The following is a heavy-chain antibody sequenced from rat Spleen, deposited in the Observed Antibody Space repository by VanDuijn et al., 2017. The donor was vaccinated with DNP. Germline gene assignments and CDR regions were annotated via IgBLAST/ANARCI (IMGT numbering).Heavy chain of an antibody. J-gene: IGHJ2*01. CDR1: GFTFSNYY. D-gene: IGHD1-11*01. CDR3: AGHALLTTEALDY. Sequence: EVQLVESGGGLVQPGRSLKLSCAASGFTFSNYYMAWVRQAPKKGLEWVAAIIYDGSRTYYRDSVQGRFTISRDNVKSSLYLQMNSLKSEDTATYYCAGHALLTTEALDYWGQGVMVTVSS. CDR2: IIYDGSRT. V-gene: IGHV5-7*01.